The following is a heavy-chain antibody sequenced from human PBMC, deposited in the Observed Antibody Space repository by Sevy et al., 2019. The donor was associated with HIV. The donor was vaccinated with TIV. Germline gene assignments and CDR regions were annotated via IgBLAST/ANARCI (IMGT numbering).Heavy chain of an antibody. CDR1: GGSISSYY. J-gene: IGHJ6*03. D-gene: IGHD3-16*01. CDR3: ARVGLGRTPYYYYMDV. Sequence: SETLSLTCTVSGGSISSYYWSWIRQPPGKGLEWIGYIYYSGSTNYNPSLKSRVTISVDTSKNQFSLKLSSVTAADTAGYYCARVGLGRTPYYYYMDVWGKGTTVTVSS. V-gene: IGHV4-59*01. CDR2: IYYSGST.